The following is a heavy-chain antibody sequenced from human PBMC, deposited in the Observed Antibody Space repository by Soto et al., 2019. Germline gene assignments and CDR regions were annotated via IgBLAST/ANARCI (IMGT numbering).Heavy chain of an antibody. CDR1: GGSFSGYY. Sequence: KSSETLSLTCAVYGGSFSGYYWSWIRQPPGKGLEWIGEINHSGSTNYSPSLKSRVTISVDTSKNQFSLKLSSVTAADTAVYYCARGLGITMIVVADDAFDIWGQGTMVTVSS. CDR2: INHSGST. D-gene: IGHD3-22*01. CDR3: ARGLGITMIVVADDAFDI. V-gene: IGHV4-34*01. J-gene: IGHJ3*02.